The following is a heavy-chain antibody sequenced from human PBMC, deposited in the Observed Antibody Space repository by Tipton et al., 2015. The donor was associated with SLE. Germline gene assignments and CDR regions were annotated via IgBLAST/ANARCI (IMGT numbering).Heavy chain of an antibody. CDR2: IRYDGSNK. V-gene: IGHV3-33*03. J-gene: IGHJ4*02. CDR3: SRGGYDYIWGSYRGFDY. D-gene: IGHD3-16*02. Sequence: RSLRLSCAASGFTFSSYGMHWVRQAPGKGLEWVAFIRYDGSNKYYADSVKGRFTISRDNAKNSLYLQMNSLRAEDTAVYYCSRGGYDYIWGSYRGFDYWGQGTLVTVSS. CDR1: GFTFSSYG.